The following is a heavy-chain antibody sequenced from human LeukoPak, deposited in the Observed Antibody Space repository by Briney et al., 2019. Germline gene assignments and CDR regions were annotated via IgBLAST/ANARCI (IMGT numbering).Heavy chain of an antibody. V-gene: IGHV3-66*01. J-gene: IGHJ4*02. CDR3: ATISDLLFYFDS. Sequence: PGGSLRLSCAASGLTFTNYDVSWVRQAPGKGLEWVSLIYTGGNTYYADSVKGRFTLSRDNSKNTVYLQMNSLRVEDTAMYYCATISDLLFYFDSWGQGTLVTVSS. CDR1: GLTFTNYD. CDR2: IYTGGNT.